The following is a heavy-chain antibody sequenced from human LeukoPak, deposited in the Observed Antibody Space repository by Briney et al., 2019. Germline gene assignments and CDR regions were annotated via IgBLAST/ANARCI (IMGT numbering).Heavy chain of an antibody. Sequence: ASVKVSCKASGYTFTSYDINWVRQATGQGLEWMGWMNPNSGNTGYAQKFQGKVTMTRNTSISTAYMELSSLRSEDTAVYYCARGGLDSSGYYPGEEWGQGTLVTVSS. CDR3: ARGGLDSSGYYPGEE. D-gene: IGHD3-22*01. CDR1: GYTFTSYD. CDR2: MNPNSGNT. J-gene: IGHJ4*02. V-gene: IGHV1-8*01.